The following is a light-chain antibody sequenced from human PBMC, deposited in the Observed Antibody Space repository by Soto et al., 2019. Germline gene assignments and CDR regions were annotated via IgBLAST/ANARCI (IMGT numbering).Light chain of an antibody. J-gene: IGLJ3*02. CDR2: EVS. CDR3: TSYTTSSTHWV. V-gene: IGLV2-14*01. Sequence: QSVLTQPASVSVSPGQSITISCTGTSSDVGGYNYVSWYQQHPDKAPKLMIYEVSNRPSGVSNRFSGSKSGNTASLTISGLQAEDEADYYCTSYTTSSTHWVFGGGTKVTVL. CDR1: SSDVGGYNY.